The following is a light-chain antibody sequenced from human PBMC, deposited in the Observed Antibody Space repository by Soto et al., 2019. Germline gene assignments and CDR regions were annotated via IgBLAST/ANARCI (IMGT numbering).Light chain of an antibody. Sequence: QSALTQPRSVSGSPGQSVTIPCTGTTSDVGGYALVSWFQQYPGEAPKLLISDVTKLPSGVPDRFSGSKSGNTASLTISGLLAEDESDYYCCSYAGIYSFVFGSGTKVTVL. CDR3: CSYAGIYSFV. CDR1: TSDVGGYAL. CDR2: DVT. V-gene: IGLV2-11*01. J-gene: IGLJ6*01.